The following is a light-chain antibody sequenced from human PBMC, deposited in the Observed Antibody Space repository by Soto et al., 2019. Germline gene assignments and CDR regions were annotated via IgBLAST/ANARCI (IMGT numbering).Light chain of an antibody. J-gene: IGKJ5*01. CDR3: QQSYNMPGT. CDR1: QSISSY. V-gene: IGKV1-39*01. CDR2: AAS. Sequence: IQMTQSPSSLSASVGDRVTITCRAGQSISSYLNWYQQKPGKAPKLLIYAASTLQPGVPSRFSASGSATDFTLTISGLQPEDFGTYYCQQSYNMPGTFGQGTRLEIK.